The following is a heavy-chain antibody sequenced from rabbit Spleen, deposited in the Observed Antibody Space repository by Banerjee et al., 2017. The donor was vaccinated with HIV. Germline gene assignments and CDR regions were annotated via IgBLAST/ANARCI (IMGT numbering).Heavy chain of an antibody. V-gene: IGHV1S45*01. J-gene: IGHJ6*01. CDR2: IYAGSSGNT. CDR1: GFSFNSGYD. CDR3: ARDTGSSFSSYGMDL. D-gene: IGHD8-1*01. Sequence: QEQLVEYGGDLVQPEGSLTLTCKASGFSFNSGYDMCWVRQAPGKGLEWIGCIYAGSSGNTYSATWAKGRFTISKASSTTVTLQMTSLTAADTATYFCARDTGSSFSSYGMDLWGPGTLVTVS.